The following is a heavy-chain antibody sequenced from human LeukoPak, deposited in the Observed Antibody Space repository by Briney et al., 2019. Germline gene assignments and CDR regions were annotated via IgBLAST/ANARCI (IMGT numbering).Heavy chain of an antibody. V-gene: IGHV4-4*07. D-gene: IGHD3-3*01. Sequence: SETLSLTCTGSGGSISSYYWSWIRQPAGKGLEWIGRFYTSGSSNYNPCLKGRVTMSVDTSKNHVSLKLGSVSAADRAVYYCARDKPDFWSGFYTGFDCWGQGTLVTVSS. CDR3: ARDKPDFWSGFYTGFDC. CDR2: FYTSGSS. CDR1: GGSISSYY. J-gene: IGHJ4*02.